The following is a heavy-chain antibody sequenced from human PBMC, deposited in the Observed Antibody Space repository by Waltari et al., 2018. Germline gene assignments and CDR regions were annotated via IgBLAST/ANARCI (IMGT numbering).Heavy chain of an antibody. CDR1: GGSFSGYY. D-gene: IGHD6-13*01. V-gene: IGHV4-34*01. CDR2: INHSGST. CDR3: ARGLSSWFRWFDP. Sequence: QVQLQQWGAGLLKPSETLSLTCAVYGGSFSGYYWSWIRQPPGKGLEWIGEINHSGSTNYNPSLKSRVTISVDTSKNQFSLKLSSVTAADTAVYYCARGLSSWFRWFDPWGQGTLVTVSS. J-gene: IGHJ5*02.